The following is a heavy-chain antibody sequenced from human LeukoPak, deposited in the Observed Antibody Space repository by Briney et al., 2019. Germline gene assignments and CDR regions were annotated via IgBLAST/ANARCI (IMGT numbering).Heavy chain of an antibody. CDR3: ARASQWLAFDN. Sequence: GGSLRLSCAASGLTVSSNHMSWVRQAPGKGREWVSVIYNGDNTNYADSVKGRFTISRDNSKNTLFLQMNNLRGEDTAVYFCARASQWLAFDNWGQGTLVTVSS. D-gene: IGHD6-19*01. CDR2: IYNGDNT. V-gene: IGHV3-66*01. J-gene: IGHJ4*02. CDR1: GLTVSSNH.